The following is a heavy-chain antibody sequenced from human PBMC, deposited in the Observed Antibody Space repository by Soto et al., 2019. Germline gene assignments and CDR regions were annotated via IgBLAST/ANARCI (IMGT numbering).Heavy chain of an antibody. Sequence: EVQLLESGGGLVQLGGSLRLSCAASGFTFSSYAMSWVRQAPGKGLEWVSAISGSGGSTYYADSVEGRFTISRDNSKNPRYLQMNSLRAEDTAVYYCAKVRYSSFDYWGQGTLVTVSS. D-gene: IGHD6-13*01. J-gene: IGHJ4*02. CDR2: ISGSGGST. CDR3: AKVRYSSFDY. V-gene: IGHV3-23*01. CDR1: GFTFSSYA.